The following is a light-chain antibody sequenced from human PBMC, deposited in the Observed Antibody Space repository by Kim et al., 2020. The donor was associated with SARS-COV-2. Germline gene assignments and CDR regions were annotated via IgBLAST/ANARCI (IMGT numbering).Light chain of an antibody. V-gene: IGKV3-20*01. Sequence: PGERATLSCRASQSVNSSYLAWYQQKPGQAPRLLIYGASSRATGIPDRFSGSGSGTDFTLTISRLEPEDFAVYYCQQYGSSPPVTFGQGTRLEIK. CDR2: GAS. J-gene: IGKJ5*01. CDR1: QSVNSSY. CDR3: QQYGSSPPVT.